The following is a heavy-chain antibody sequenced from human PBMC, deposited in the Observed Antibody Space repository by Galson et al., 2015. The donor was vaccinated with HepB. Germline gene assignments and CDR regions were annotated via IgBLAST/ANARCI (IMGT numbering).Heavy chain of an antibody. D-gene: IGHD6-25*01. Sequence: SLRLSCAASGFTFSDYTLHWVRQAPGKGLEWVAVISYDGGQKYYADSVKGRFTISRDNSKNTLYLQMNSLRLEETAVYYCARADSCGWPYFDYWGQGALVTVSS. CDR2: ISYDGGQK. V-gene: IGHV3-30-3*01. CDR1: GFTFSDYT. J-gene: IGHJ4*01. CDR3: ARADSCGWPYFDY.